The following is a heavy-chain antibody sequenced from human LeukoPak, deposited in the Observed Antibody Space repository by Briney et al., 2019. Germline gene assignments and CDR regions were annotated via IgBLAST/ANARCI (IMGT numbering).Heavy chain of an antibody. D-gene: IGHD6-13*01. J-gene: IGHJ4*02. CDR3: AKPPPDSSSWLFDY. V-gene: IGHV3-23*01. CDR1: GFIFSSYA. Sequence: GGSLRLSCAASGFIFSSYAMSWVRQAPGKGLEWVSTITGSGGSTYYADSVKGRFTISTDNSKNTLYLQMNSLRAEDTAVYYCAKPPPDSSSWLFDYWGQGTLVTVSS. CDR2: ITGSGGST.